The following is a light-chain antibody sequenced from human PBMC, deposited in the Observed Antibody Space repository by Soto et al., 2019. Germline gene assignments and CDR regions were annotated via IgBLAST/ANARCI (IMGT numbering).Light chain of an antibody. V-gene: IGKV1-5*03. CDR1: QSISSW. J-gene: IGKJ1*01. CDR3: QQYNSYSWT. Sequence: DIQMTQSPSTLSASVGDIVTITCRASQSISSWLAWYQQKPGKAPKLLIYKAASLESGVPSRFSGSGSGTEFTLTISSLQPDDFATYYCQQYNSYSWTFGQGPKVEIK. CDR2: KAA.